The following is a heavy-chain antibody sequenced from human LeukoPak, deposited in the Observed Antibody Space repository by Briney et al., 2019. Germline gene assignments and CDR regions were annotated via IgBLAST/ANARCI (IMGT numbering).Heavy chain of an antibody. CDR3: ARDGSQYSGARITNSRTFDY. D-gene: IGHD2-8*01. CDR1: GXXXXSYY. V-gene: IGHV1-46*01. Sequence: GXXXXSYYMHXVRQAPGQGLEWMGIINPSGGSTSYAQKFQGRVTMTRDTSTSTVYMELSSLRSEDTAVYYCARDGSQYSGARITNSRTFDYWGQGTLVTVSS. CDR2: INPSGGST. J-gene: IGHJ4*02.